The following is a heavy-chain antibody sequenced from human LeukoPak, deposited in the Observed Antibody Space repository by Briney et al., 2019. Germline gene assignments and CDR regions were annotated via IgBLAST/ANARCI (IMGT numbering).Heavy chain of an antibody. Sequence: SETLSLTCTVSGGSISSSPDYWGWIRQPAGKGREWIGSIYYSGTTHYNPSLESRVTISVDTSKNQFSLKLASVTAADTAIYYCAKGAGGFSYYNWFDPWGQGTLVTVSS. D-gene: IGHD5-18*01. CDR2: IYYSGTT. CDR1: GGSISSSPDY. CDR3: AKGAGGFSYYNWFDP. V-gene: IGHV4-39*07. J-gene: IGHJ5*02.